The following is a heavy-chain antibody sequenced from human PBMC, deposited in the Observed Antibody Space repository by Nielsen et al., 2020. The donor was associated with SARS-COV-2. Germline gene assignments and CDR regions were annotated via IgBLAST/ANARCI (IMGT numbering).Heavy chain of an antibody. Sequence: GVSLRLSCAASGFSFNNYGMHWVRQTPGKGLEWVAVISFDGSATYYAASVKGRFTISRDDSKNTLYLQMNSLRPEDTAVYYCAKCHSPEQWLDGRNYYYYYMDVWGKGTTVTVSS. D-gene: IGHD6-19*01. CDR3: AKCHSPEQWLDGRNYYYYYMDV. CDR2: ISFDGSAT. CDR1: GFSFNNYG. V-gene: IGHV3-30*18. J-gene: IGHJ6*03.